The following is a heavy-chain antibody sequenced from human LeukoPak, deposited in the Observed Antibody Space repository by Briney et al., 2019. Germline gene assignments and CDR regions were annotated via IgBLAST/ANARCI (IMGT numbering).Heavy chain of an antibody. CDR1: GGSISSYY. V-gene: IGHV4-59*01. J-gene: IGHJ3*02. CDR3: ARNADCSGGSCYRRGAFDI. CDR2: IYYSGST. Sequence: SETLSLTCTVSGGSISSYYWSWIRQPPGRGLEWIGYIYYSGSTNYNPPLKSRVTISVDTSKNQFSLKLSSVTAADTAVYYCARNADCSGGSCYRRGAFDIWGQGTMVTVSS. D-gene: IGHD2-15*01.